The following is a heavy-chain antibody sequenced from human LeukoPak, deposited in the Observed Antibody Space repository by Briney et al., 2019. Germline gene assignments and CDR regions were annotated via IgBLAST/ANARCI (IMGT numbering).Heavy chain of an antibody. CDR3: TRPTGGY. J-gene: IGHJ4*02. CDR1: GFTFSNAW. Sequence: PGGSLRLSCAASGFTFSNAWMSWVRQASGKGLEWVGRIRSKANSYATAYAASVKGRFTISRDDSKNTAYLQMNSLKTEDTAVYYCTRPTGGYWGQGTLVTVSS. CDR2: IRSKANSYAT. D-gene: IGHD1-14*01. V-gene: IGHV3-73*01.